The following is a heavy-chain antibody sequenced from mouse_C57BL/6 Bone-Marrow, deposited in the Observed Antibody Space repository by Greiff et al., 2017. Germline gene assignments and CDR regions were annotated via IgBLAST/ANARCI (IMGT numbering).Heavy chain of an antibody. V-gene: IGHV1-81*01. CDR3: RRGDGNYDGYVDD. Sequence: QVQLQQSGAELARPGASVKLSCKASGYTFTSYGIRWVKQRTGQGLEWIGEIYPRSGNTYYNEKFNGKATLTADKSSRTAYMELRRLTVEDAAVYFCRRGDGNYDGYVDDWGQGTTLTVSS. CDR2: IYPRSGNT. CDR1: GYTFTSYG. D-gene: IGHD2-4*01. J-gene: IGHJ2*01.